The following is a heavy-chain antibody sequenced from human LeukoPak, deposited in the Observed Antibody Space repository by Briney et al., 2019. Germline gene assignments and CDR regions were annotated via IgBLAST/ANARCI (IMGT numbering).Heavy chain of an antibody. Sequence: SETLSLTCTVSGGSISSYHWSWIRQPPGKGLERIGYILYSGSTYYNPSLRSRVTISVDTPKSQFSLKLSSVTAADTAVYYCAGAPNDHYFDYWGQGILVTVSS. J-gene: IGHJ4*02. V-gene: IGHV4-59*01. CDR3: AGAPNDHYFDY. D-gene: IGHD1-1*01. CDR2: ILYSGST. CDR1: GGSISSYH.